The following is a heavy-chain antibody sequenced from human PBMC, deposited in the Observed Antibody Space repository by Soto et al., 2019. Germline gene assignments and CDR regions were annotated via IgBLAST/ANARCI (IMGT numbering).Heavy chain of an antibody. CDR1: GYTFTSYD. CDR2: MNPNSGNT. V-gene: IGHV1-8*01. D-gene: IGHD6-13*01. J-gene: IGHJ5*02. CDR3: AREEQVRGFDP. Sequence: QVQLVQSGAEVKKPGASVKVSCKASGYTFTSYDINWVRQATGQGLEWMGWMNPNSGNTGYAQKFQGRVTMTRNTSIGTAYKELSSLRSAATAVYYSAREEQVRGFDPWGQGTLVTVSS.